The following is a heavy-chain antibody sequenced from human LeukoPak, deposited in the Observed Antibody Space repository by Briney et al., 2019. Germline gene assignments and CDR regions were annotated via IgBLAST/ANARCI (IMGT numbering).Heavy chain of an antibody. J-gene: IGHJ5*02. CDR1: GYTFTSYG. CDR2: ITAYNGNT. Sequence: ASVKVSCKASGYTFTSYGISWVRQAPGQGLEWMGWITAYNGNTNHAQKFQGRVTTTRNTSISTAYMELSSLRSEDTAVYYCARGPLLRYFDWRRPDNWFDPWGQGTLVTVSS. D-gene: IGHD3-9*01. CDR3: ARGPLLRYFDWRRPDNWFDP. V-gene: IGHV1-8*02.